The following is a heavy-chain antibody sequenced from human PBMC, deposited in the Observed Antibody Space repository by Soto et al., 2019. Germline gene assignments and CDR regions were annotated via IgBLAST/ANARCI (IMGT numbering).Heavy chain of an antibody. Sequence: EVQLVESGGGLVQPGGSLRLSCKASGFSFSSYWMHWVRQAPGKGPEWVSRINSDGSSIRYADSVKGRFTISRDNTKNTLYLQMDSLRDEDTSVYYCARDNGIAGSFDPWGQGTLVTVSS. CDR1: GFSFSSYW. D-gene: IGHD6-13*01. CDR2: INSDGSSI. V-gene: IGHV3-74*01. J-gene: IGHJ5*02. CDR3: ARDNGIAGSFDP.